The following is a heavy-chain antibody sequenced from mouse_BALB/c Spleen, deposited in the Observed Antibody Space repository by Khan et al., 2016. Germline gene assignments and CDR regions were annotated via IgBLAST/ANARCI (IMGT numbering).Heavy chain of an antibody. CDR1: GFDFSRYW. V-gene: IGHV4-1*02. D-gene: IGHD4-1*01. J-gene: IGHJ2*01. CDR2: INPDSSAI. Sequence: EVELLESGGGLVQPGGSLKLSCAASGFDFSRYWMSWVRQAPGKGLEWIGEINPDSSAINYTPSLKDKFIISRDNAKNTLYLQMSKVRSEDTALYYCPRNWDVGFDYWRQGTTLTVSS. CDR3: PRNWDVGFDY.